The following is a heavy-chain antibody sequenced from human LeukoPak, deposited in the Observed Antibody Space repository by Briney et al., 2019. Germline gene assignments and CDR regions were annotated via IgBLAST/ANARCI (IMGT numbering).Heavy chain of an antibody. Sequence: GGSLRLSCAASGFTVSSNYMSWVCQAPGKGLEWVSVIYSGGSTYYADSVKGRFTISRDNSKNTLYLQMNSLRAEDTAVYYCAREGYGGNSGRDYWGQGTLVTVSS. CDR1: GFTVSSNY. D-gene: IGHD4-23*01. CDR2: IYSGGST. J-gene: IGHJ4*02. CDR3: AREGYGGNSGRDY. V-gene: IGHV3-53*01.